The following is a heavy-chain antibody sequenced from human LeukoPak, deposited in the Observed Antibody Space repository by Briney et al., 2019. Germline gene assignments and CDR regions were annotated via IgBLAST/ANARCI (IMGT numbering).Heavy chain of an antibody. CDR1: GYTFTDSY. D-gene: IGHD2-8*01. CDR2: VDPEDGET. Sequence: ASVKVSCKVSGYTFTDSYMHWVQQAPGKGLEWMGLVDPEDGETFFAEKFQGRVIITADTSTDTAHMELSALTSEDTATYYCATARGSRGVFDYWGQGTLVTVSS. CDR3: ATARGSRGVFDY. J-gene: IGHJ4*02. V-gene: IGHV1-69-2*01.